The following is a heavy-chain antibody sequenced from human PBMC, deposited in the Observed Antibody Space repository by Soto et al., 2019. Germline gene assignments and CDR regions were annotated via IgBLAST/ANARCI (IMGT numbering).Heavy chain of an antibody. CDR2: MNPGDSDT. CDR3: ASHHYYDSSGYYYGSFDI. J-gene: IGHJ3*02. V-gene: IGHV5-51*01. D-gene: IGHD3-22*01. Sequence: GDSLKISCKRSGYSFINYWIGWVRQMPGKGLEWMGIMNPGDSDTRYSPSFQGQVTISADKSISTAYLQWSSLKASDTAMYYCASHHYYDSSGYYYGSFDIWGQGTMVTVSS. CDR1: GYSFINYW.